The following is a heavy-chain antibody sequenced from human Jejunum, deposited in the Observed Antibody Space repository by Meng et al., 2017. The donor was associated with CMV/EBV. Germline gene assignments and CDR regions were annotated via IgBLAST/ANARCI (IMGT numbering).Heavy chain of an antibody. D-gene: IGHD1-1*01. CDR3: ARGTWAAAPSDY. Sequence: CAVSVGSVSSGSYYWGWIRQPPGKGLEFIGYIYYNGNTNYNPSLMRRVTISLDTSQNHFPLKLTSVTAADTAVYYCARGTWAAAPSDYWGQGFPVTVSS. J-gene: IGHJ4*02. V-gene: IGHV4-61*03. CDR1: VGSVSSGSYY. CDR2: IYYNGNT.